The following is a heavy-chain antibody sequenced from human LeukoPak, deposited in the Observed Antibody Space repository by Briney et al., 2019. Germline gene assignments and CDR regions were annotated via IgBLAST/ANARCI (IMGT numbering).Heavy chain of an antibody. Sequence: ASVKVSCKASGYTFTSYWIQWVRQAPGQGLEWMGLINPDGGSTAYAHRFQGRVIMTRDTSASTAYMDLSSLRSEDTAVYHCARAPRNSSTMLDFWGQGTLVTISS. J-gene: IGHJ4*02. CDR2: INPDGGST. CDR3: ARAPRNSSTMLDF. CDR1: GYTFTSYW. D-gene: IGHD6-13*01. V-gene: IGHV1-46*01.